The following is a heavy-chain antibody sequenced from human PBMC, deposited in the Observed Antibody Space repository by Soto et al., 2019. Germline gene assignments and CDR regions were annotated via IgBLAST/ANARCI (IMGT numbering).Heavy chain of an antibody. CDR3: VRNWGYYGGDCYYGMDA. V-gene: IGHV2-5*02. J-gene: IGHJ6*02. CDR2: IYWDDDE. Sequence: ITLKESGPTLVKPTQTLTLTCTFSGFSLNTGGVGVAWVRQPRGKAMEWLALIYWDDDERYRPSLRSRLNITKDTLNNQVVLTMTNMDPEDTATYSCVRNWGYYGGDCYYGMDAWGQGTTVTVSS. D-gene: IGHD3-10*01. CDR1: GFSLNTGGVG.